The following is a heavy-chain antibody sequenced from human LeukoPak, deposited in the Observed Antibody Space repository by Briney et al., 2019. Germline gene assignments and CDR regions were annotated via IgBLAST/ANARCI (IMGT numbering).Heavy chain of an antibody. V-gene: IGHV1-2*06. CDR2: INPNSGGT. Sequence: ASVKVSCKASGYTFTGYYMHWVRQAPGQGLEWMGRINPNSGGTNYAQKFQGRVTMTRDTPIRTAYMELSRLRSDDTAVYYCAREGSGILWFGESYYYFDYWGQGTLVTVSS. J-gene: IGHJ4*02. CDR3: AREGSGILWFGESYYYFDY. D-gene: IGHD3-10*01. CDR1: GYTFTGYY.